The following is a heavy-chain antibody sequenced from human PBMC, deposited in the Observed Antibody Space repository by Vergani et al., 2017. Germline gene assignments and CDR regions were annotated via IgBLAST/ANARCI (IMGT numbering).Heavy chain of an antibody. CDR2: INHSGST. CDR1: GGSISSSSYY. Sequence: QLQLQESGPGLVKPSETLSLTCTVSGGSISSSSYYWSWIRQPPGKGLEWIGEINHSGSTNYNPSLKSRVTISVDTSKNQFSLKLSSVTAADTAVYYCARNHRYGSGSSSLLNWFDPWGQGTLVTVSS. CDR3: ARNHRYGSGSSSLLNWFDP. J-gene: IGHJ5*02. V-gene: IGHV4-39*07. D-gene: IGHD3-10*01.